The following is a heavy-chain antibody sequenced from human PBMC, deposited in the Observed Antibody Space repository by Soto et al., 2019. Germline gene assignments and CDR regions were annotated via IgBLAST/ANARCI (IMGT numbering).Heavy chain of an antibody. CDR2: MNPNTGNT. D-gene: IGHD2-8*02. V-gene: IGHV1-8*01. Sequence: QVQLVQSGAEVKKPGASVKVSCKASGYTFTSYDINWVRQAPGQGLEWMGWMNPNTGNTGYAQKFQGRFILTRDTAISKAYMALSSLTSEDTAEYYCARNPANTGYLEYWGKGTLVTVSS. CDR3: ARNPANTGYLEY. J-gene: IGHJ4*02. CDR1: GYTFTSYD.